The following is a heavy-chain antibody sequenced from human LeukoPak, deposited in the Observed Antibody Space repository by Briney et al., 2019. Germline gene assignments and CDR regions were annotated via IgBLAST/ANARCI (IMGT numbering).Heavy chain of an antibody. CDR1: GFTFSSYA. J-gene: IGHJ4*02. V-gene: IGHV3-33*08. D-gene: IGHD6-6*01. Sequence: PGGSLRLSCAASGFTFSSYAMHWVRQAPGKGLEWVAVIWYDGSNKYYADSVKGRFTISRDNSKNTLYLQMNSLRAEDTAVYYCARSVQYSSPLDYWGQGTLVTVPS. CDR3: ARSVQYSSPLDY. CDR2: IWYDGSNK.